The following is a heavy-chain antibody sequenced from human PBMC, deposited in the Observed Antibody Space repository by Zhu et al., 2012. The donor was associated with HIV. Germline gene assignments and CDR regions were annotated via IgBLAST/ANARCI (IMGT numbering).Heavy chain of an antibody. CDR1: GGSISSYY. CDR3: ARLYGSGSFDN. J-gene: IGHJ4*02. Sequence: QVQLQESGPGLVKPSETLSLTCTVSGGSISSYYWSWIRQPAGKGLEWIGRINTSGSTNYNPSLKSRVTTSVDSSENQFSLKLDPVTAADTAVYYCARLYGSGSFDNWGQGTLGHRLL. CDR2: INTSGST. D-gene: IGHD3-10*01. V-gene: IGHV4-4*07.